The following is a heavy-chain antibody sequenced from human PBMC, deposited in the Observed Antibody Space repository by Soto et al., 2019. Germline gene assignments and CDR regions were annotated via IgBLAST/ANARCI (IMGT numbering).Heavy chain of an antibody. V-gene: IGHV3-23*01. J-gene: IGHJ3*01. CDR3: ARVPLFLGLDAFNF. CDR1: GFTFNSYA. Sequence: EVQLLESGGGLVQPGGSLRLSCAASGFTFNSYAMHWVRQAPGKGLEWVSGISGFSAGSASTYFADSVKGRFIISRDNSNNTLSLQINNLRAEDSALYYCARVPLFLGLDAFNFWGHGTVVTVSS. CDR2: ISGFSAGSAST.